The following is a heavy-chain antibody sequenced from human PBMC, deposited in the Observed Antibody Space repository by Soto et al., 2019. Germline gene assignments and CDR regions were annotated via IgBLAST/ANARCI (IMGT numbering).Heavy chain of an antibody. CDR1: GVSIHNSHSF. J-gene: IGHJ5*01. Sequence: QVHLQESGPGLVKPSETLSLTCAVSGVSIHNSHSFWGWIRQPPGKGLEFIANVYYSGGAHYNPSFKSRVTISVETATTQVSLRMSSVTAADTAVYFCGRVVEGATRHTDFDSWGQGTLVTVSS. CDR2: VYYSGGA. V-gene: IGHV4-39*01. CDR3: GRVVEGATRHTDFDS. D-gene: IGHD2-21*01.